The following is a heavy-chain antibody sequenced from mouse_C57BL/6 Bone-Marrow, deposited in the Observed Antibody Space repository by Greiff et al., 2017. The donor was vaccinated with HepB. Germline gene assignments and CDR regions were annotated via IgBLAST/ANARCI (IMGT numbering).Heavy chain of an antibody. Sequence: VQLQQPGAELVKPGASVKLSCKASGYTFTSYWMHWVKQRPGQGLEWIGMIHPNSGSTNYNEKFKSKATLTVDKSSSTAYMQLSSLTSEDSAAYYCARYYGSSYWYFDVWGTGTTVTVSS. CDR2: IHPNSGST. CDR1: GYTFTSYW. CDR3: ARYYGSSYWYFDV. D-gene: IGHD1-1*01. J-gene: IGHJ1*03. V-gene: IGHV1-64*01.